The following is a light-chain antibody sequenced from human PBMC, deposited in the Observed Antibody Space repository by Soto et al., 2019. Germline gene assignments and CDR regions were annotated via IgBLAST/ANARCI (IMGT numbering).Light chain of an antibody. V-gene: IGLV2-14*01. Sequence: QSVLTQPASVSGSPGQSITISCTGTSSDDGGYNYVSWYQQHPGKAPKLMIYDVSNRPSGVSNRFSGSKSGNTASLTISGLQAEDEADNYCSSYTSRSTLVFGTVTKVTVL. CDR2: DVS. CDR1: SSDDGGYNY. J-gene: IGLJ1*01. CDR3: SSYTSRSTLV.